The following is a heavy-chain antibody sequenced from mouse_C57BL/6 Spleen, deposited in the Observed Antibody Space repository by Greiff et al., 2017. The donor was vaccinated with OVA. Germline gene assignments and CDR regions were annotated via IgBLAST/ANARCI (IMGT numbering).Heavy chain of an antibody. CDR3: ARLDYGSSYGSAY. V-gene: IGHV1-26*01. CDR2: INPNNGGT. Sequence: EVQLQQSGPELVKPGASVKISCKASGYTFTDYYMNWVKQSPGKSLEWIGDINPNNGGTSYNQKFKGKATLTVDKSSSTAYMELRSLTSEDSAVYYCARLDYGSSYGSAYWGQGTLVTVSA. D-gene: IGHD1-1*01. CDR1: GYTFTDYY. J-gene: IGHJ3*01.